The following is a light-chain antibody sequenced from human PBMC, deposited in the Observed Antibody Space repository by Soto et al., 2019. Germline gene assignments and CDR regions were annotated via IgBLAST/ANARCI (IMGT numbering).Light chain of an antibody. J-gene: IGLJ7*01. CDR2: RDD. V-gene: IGLV3-9*01. CDR1: NIGSRN. Sequence: SSELTQPLSVSVALGQTARITCGGYNIGSRNVYWYQRKPGQAPVLVIYRDDNRPSGIPERFSGSNSGNTATLTISRAQAGDEADYDCQVWYSRTAVFGGGTQLTVL. CDR3: QVWYSRTAV.